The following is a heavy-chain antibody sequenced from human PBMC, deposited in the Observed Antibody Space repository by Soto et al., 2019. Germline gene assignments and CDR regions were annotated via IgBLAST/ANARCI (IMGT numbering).Heavy chain of an antibody. CDR1: GFTFSNAW. J-gene: IGHJ6*02. D-gene: IGHD3-10*01. V-gene: IGHV3-15*07. CDR2: IKSKTDGGTT. Sequence: GGSLRLSCAASGFTFSNAWMNWVRQAPGKGLEWVGRIKSKTDGGTTDYAAPVKGRFTISRDDSKNTLYLQMNSLKTEDTAVYYCTTAPEITMVRGVIYYYYYGMDVWGQGTTVTVSS. CDR3: TTAPEITMVRGVIYYYYYGMDV.